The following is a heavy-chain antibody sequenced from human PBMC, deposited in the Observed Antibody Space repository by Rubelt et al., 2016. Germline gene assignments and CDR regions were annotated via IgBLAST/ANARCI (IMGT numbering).Heavy chain of an antibody. J-gene: IGHJ4*02. D-gene: IGHD6-13*01. Sequence: QVQLQQWGAGLLKPSETLSLTCAVYGGSFSGYYWSWIRQPPGKGLEWIGEINHSGSTNYNPSLKSVVTISVDTAKNKVSLKLSSVTDADPAVYYCARIQQQLVIGRGICDYWGQGTLVTVSS. CDR3: ARIQQQLVIGRGICDY. V-gene: IGHV4-34*01. CDR1: GGSFSGYY. CDR2: INHSGST.